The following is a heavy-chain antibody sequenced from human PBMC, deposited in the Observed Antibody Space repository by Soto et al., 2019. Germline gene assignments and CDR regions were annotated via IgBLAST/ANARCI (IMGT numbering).Heavy chain of an antibody. CDR3: AKGTLPDYYSGMNV. Sequence: LRHPCTASGVNIEDLGISRVSQDQGKGLEWVSTISGGSGTTKYADSVKGRFTISRDNSKNTLSLQMNSLRAEDTAEYYCAKGTLPDYYSGMNVWGQGTTVTVSS. CDR2: ISGGSGTT. J-gene: IGHJ6*02. CDR1: GVNIEDLG. V-gene: IGHV3-23*01. D-gene: IGHD2-2*01.